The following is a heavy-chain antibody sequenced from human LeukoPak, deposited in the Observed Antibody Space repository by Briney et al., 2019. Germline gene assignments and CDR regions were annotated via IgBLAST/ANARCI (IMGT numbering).Heavy chain of an antibody. D-gene: IGHD3-10*01. Sequence: GGSLRLSCAASGFTVSSNYMSWVRQAPGKGLEWVSAISGSGGSTYYADSVKGRFTISRDNSKNTLYLQMNSLRAEDTAVYYCAKDGALLWFGELPGAFDIWGQGTMVTVSS. CDR1: GFTVSSNY. V-gene: IGHV3-23*01. CDR3: AKDGALLWFGELPGAFDI. CDR2: ISGSGGST. J-gene: IGHJ3*02.